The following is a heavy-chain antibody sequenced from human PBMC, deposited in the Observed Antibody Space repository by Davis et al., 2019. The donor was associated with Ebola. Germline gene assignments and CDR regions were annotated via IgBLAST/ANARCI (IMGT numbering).Heavy chain of an antibody. CDR3: AKAGNGNQPFFDY. Sequence: GESLKISCAASGFTFSSYGMHWVRQAPGKGLEWVAVIWYDGSNKYYADSVKGRFTISRDNSKNTLYLQMNSLRAEDTAIYYCAKAGNGNQPFFDYWGQGTLVTVSS. J-gene: IGHJ4*02. V-gene: IGHV3-33*06. CDR2: IWYDGSNK. D-gene: IGHD1-14*01. CDR1: GFTFSSYG.